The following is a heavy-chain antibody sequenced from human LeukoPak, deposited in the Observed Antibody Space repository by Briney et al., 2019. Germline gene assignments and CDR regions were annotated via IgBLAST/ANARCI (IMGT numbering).Heavy chain of an antibody. V-gene: IGHV4-39*07. CDR1: GGSISSSSYY. CDR3: ARERGRYYYDSSGYHWFDP. Sequence: PSETLSLTCTVSGGSISSSSYYWGWIRQPPGKGLEWIGSIYYSGSTYYNPSLKSRVTISVDTSKNQFSLKLSSVTAADTAVYYCARERGRYYYDSSGYHWFDPWGQGTLVTVSS. J-gene: IGHJ5*02. CDR2: IYYSGST. D-gene: IGHD3-22*01.